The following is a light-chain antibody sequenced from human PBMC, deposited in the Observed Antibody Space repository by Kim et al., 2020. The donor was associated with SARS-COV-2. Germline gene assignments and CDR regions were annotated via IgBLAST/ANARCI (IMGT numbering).Light chain of an antibody. CDR2: DVS. J-gene: IGLJ1*01. Sequence: QSALTQPASVSGSPGQSITISCTGTSSDVGDYNSVSWYQQHPGKAPKLIIYDVSNRPSGASKRFSGSKSGNTASLTISGLQAEDEADYFCSSYTSTSILYVFGTGTKVTVL. CDR1: SSDVGDYNS. CDR3: SSYTSTSILYV. V-gene: IGLV2-14*03.